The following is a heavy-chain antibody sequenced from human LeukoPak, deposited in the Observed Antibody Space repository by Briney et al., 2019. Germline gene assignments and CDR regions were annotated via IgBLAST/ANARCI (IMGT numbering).Heavy chain of an antibody. CDR2: ISGSGGST. J-gene: IGHJ4*02. Sequence: GGSLRLSCAASGFTFSSYAMSWVRQAPGKGLEWVSAISGSGGSTYYADSVKGRFTISRDNSKNTLYLQMNSLRAEDTAVYYCAKDWYYYGSGSSPIPHYFDYWGQGTLVTVSS. V-gene: IGHV3-23*01. CDR3: AKDWYYYGSGSSPIPHYFDY. D-gene: IGHD3-10*01. CDR1: GFTFSSYA.